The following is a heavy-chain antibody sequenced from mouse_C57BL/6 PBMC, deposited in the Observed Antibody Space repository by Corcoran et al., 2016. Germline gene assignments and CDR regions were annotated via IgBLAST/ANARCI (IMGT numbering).Heavy chain of an antibody. D-gene: IGHD2-12*01. CDR1: GYSITSGYY. CDR2: ISYDGSK. Sequence: DVQLQESGPGLVKPSQSLSLTCSVTGYSITSGYYWNWIRQFPGNKLEWMGYISYDGSKNYNPSLKNRISITRDTSKNQFFLKLNSVTTEDTATYYRAREKGPYYTPDYWGQGPTLTVSS. J-gene: IGHJ2*01. CDR3: AREKGPYYTPDY. V-gene: IGHV3-6*01.